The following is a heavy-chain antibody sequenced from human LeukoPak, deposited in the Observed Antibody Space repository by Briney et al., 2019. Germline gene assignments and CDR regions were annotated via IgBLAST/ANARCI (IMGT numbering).Heavy chain of an antibody. D-gene: IGHD2-15*01. J-gene: IGHJ4*02. Sequence: PGGSLRLSCAASGFTFSRYWMTWVRQAPGKGLEWVAVISYDENHKYYADSVKGRFTISRDNSKNTLYLQMNSLRAEDTAVYYCARDLYCSGDSCYSGLKYWGQGTLVTVSS. CDR2: ISYDENHK. CDR1: GFTFSRYW. CDR3: ARDLYCSGDSCYSGLKY. V-gene: IGHV3-30*03.